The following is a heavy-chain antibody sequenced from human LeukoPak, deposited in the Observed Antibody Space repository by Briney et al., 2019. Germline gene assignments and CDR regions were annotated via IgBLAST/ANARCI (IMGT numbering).Heavy chain of an antibody. CDR2: IYSGGST. Sequence: GGSLRLSCAASGFTVSSNYMSWVRQAPGKGLEWVSVIYSGGSTYYADSVKGRFTISRDNSKNTLYLQMNSLRAEDTAVYYCARDLADGYYYMDVWGKGTTVTVSS. J-gene: IGHJ6*03. CDR1: GFTVSSNY. V-gene: IGHV3-66*01. CDR3: ARDLADGYYYMDV.